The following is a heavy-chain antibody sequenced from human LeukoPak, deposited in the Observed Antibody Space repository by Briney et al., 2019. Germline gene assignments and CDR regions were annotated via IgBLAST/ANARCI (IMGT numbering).Heavy chain of an antibody. CDR1: GGSITSLY. V-gene: IGHV4-59*11. D-gene: IGHD5-24*01. CDR2: VHHTGVT. CDR3: VRSATIAVFRYGMDV. J-gene: IGHJ6*02. Sequence: SETLSLTCSVSGGSITSLYWSWVRQPPGKGLEYVGYVHHTGVTNYNPSPRGRVTVSMDASKNQFYLKLNSVTAADTAVYYCVRSATIAVFRYGMDVWGQGTTVTVSS.